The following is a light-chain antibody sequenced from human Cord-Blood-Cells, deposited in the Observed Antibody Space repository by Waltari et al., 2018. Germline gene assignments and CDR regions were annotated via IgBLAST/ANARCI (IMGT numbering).Light chain of an antibody. V-gene: IGLV2-8*01. CDR1: SSDGGGYNY. CDR2: EVS. CDR3: SAYAGSNYV. J-gene: IGLJ1*01. Sequence: QSALTHPPSASGSPGQSVTIPCTTTSSDGGGYNYVSWYQQPPGKAPKLMIYEVSQRPSRVPVRCSGSKSGTTASLTVSARQAEDEADYYCSAYAGSNYVFGTGTKVTVL.